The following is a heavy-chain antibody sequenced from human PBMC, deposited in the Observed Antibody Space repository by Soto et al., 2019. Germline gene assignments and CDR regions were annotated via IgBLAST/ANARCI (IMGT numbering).Heavy chain of an antibody. J-gene: IGHJ4*02. CDR2: IYWDDDK. V-gene: IGHV2-5*02. CDR3: AHSRYSRSSFDY. Sequence: PSLVNPTQTLTLTCTFSGFSLTSNDVGVGWIRQPPGKALEWLALIYWDDDKRYSPSLKSRLTITKDTSKNQVVLRMTNMDTVDPATYYCAHSRYSRSSFDYWGQGTLVTVSS. D-gene: IGHD6-6*01. CDR1: GFSLTSNDVG.